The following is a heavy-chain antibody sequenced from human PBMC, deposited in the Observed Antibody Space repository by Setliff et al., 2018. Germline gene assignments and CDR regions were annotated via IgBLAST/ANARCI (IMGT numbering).Heavy chain of an antibody. D-gene: IGHD4-4*01. CDR1: PSMFSRYT. Sequence: PGGSLRLSCTDSPSMFSRYTMSWVRQAPGKGLEWVASLSPSSGYIHYADSLKGRFTISRDNAKNSLYLQMGSLRAEDMSVYFCARVSEQYLAFDYWGQGTLVTVSS. CDR2: LSPSSGYI. V-gene: IGHV3-21*06. J-gene: IGHJ4*02. CDR3: ARVSEQYLAFDY.